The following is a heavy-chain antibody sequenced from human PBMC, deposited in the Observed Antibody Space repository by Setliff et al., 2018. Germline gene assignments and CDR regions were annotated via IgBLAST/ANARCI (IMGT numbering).Heavy chain of an antibody. J-gene: IGHJ3*02. CDR3: AHRPKMGSDGFYSAFDM. CDR1: GFSLTTTGVA. Sequence: SGPTLVNPTQTLTLTCTFSGFSLTTTGVAVGWIRQPPGKALEWLALVYWDDDKRYSPSLKSRLTIVKDTSKNQVVLTMTNMDPVDTATYYCAHRPKMGSDGFYSAFDMWGQGTMVTVSS. CDR2: VYWDDDK. V-gene: IGHV2-5*02. D-gene: IGHD2-15*01.